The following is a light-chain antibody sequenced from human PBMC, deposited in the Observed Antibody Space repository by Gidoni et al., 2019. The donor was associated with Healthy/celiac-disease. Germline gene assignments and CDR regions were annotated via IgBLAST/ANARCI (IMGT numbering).Light chain of an antibody. CDR1: SSNIGAGYD. Sequence: QSVLTQPPSVSGAPGQRVTISCTWSSSNIGAGYDVHWYQQFPGTAPKPLIYGNSNRPSGVPDRFSGSRSGTSASLAITGLQAEDEADYYCQSYDSSRSGSVFGGGTKLTVL. J-gene: IGLJ2*01. CDR2: GNS. V-gene: IGLV1-40*01. CDR3: QSYDSSRSGSV.